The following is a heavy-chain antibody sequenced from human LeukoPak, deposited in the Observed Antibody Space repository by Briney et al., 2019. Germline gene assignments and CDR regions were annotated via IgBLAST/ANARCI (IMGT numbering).Heavy chain of an antibody. V-gene: IGHV3-23*01. CDR1: GFTFSTYA. CDR2: ISGSGVGT. J-gene: IGHJ3*02. D-gene: IGHD2-8*02. Sequence: GGSLRLSCAASGFTFSTYAMSWVRQAPGKGVEWVSGISGSGVGTYFADSVEGRFTISRENSKNTLYLQMNSLRAEDTAVYYCAKDRYCTGPNCLDAFDIWGQGTMVTVSS. CDR3: AKDRYCTGPNCLDAFDI.